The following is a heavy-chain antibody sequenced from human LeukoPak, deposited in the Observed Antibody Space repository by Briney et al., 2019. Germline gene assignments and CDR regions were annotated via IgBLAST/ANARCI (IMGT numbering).Heavy chain of an antibody. V-gene: IGHV3-66*01. CDR1: GFTVSSNY. CDR3: ARDLVGYCSSTSCYSDAFDI. CDR2: IYSGGST. D-gene: IGHD2-2*01. Sequence: PGGSLRLSCAASGFTVSSNYMSWVRQAPGKGLEWVSGIYSGGSTYYADSVKGRFTISRDNSKNTLYLQMNSLRAEDTAVYYCARDLVGYCSSTSCYSDAFDIWGQGTMVTVSS. J-gene: IGHJ3*02.